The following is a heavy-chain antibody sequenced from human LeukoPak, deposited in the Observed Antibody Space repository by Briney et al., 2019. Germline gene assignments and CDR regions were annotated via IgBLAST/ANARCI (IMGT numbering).Heavy chain of an antibody. D-gene: IGHD2-2*01. CDR2: IKPNSGDT. V-gene: IGHV1-2*02. CDR1: GFTLTGYY. Sequence: GASVKVSCKASGFTLTGYYMHWVRQDPRQGLQWMGWIKPNSGDTDYAQKFQGRVTMTRDTSISTVYMELSSLRSDDTAVYNCARADSVPAGDYHYWYMDVWGKGTTVTVSS. CDR3: ARADSVPAGDYHYWYMDV. J-gene: IGHJ6*03.